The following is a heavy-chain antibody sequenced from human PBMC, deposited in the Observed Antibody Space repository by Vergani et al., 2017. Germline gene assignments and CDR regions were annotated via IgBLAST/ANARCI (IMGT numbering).Heavy chain of an antibody. CDR1: GGTFRSYA. Sequence: QVQLVQSGAEVKKPGSSVKVSCKASGGTFRSYAISWVRQAPGQGLEWMGGIIPIFGTVNYAQKFQGRVTITADEPTSTAYMELSSLRSEDTAVYYCARAGQQLETINWFDPWGQGTLVTVSS. V-gene: IGHV1-69*01. J-gene: IGHJ5*02. CDR2: IIPIFGTV. CDR3: ARAGQQLETINWFDP. D-gene: IGHD6-13*01.